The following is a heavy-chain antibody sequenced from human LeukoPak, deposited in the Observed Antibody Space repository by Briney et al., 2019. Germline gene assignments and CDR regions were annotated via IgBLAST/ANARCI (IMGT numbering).Heavy chain of an antibody. CDR3: ARVHPSGSYYFDY. D-gene: IGHD1-26*01. CDR1: GYTFTGYY. CDR2: IDPNSGGT. Sequence: GASVKVSCKASGYTFTGYYMHWVRQAPGQGLEWMGWIDPNSGGTNYAQRFQDRVTMTRDTSISTAYMELSRLRSDDTAVYFCARVHPSGSYYFDYWGQGTLVTVSS. J-gene: IGHJ4*02. V-gene: IGHV1-2*02.